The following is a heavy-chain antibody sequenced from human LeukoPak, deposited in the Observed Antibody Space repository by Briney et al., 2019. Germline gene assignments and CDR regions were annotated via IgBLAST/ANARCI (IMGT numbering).Heavy chain of an antibody. CDR2: ISGSSTYI. V-gene: IGHV3-21*01. CDR3: TRDYGGTEGVSDY. Sequence: GGSLRLSCAASGFTFSTHSMNWVRQAPGKGLEWVSSISGSSTYINYGDSVKGRFTVSRDNAKNSVYLQMSSLRAEDTAVYYCTRDYGGTEGVSDYWGQGSLVTVSS. CDR1: GFTFSTHS. D-gene: IGHD1-1*01. J-gene: IGHJ4*02.